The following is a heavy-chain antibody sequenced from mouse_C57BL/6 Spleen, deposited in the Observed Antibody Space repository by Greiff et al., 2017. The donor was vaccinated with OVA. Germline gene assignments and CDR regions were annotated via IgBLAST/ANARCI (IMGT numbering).Heavy chain of an antibody. CDR3: ASPDGNYGLYYFDY. Sequence: VKLQESGAELVKPGASVKLSCKASGYTFTSYWMHWVKQRPGQGLEWIGMIHPNSGSTNYNEKFKSKATLTVDKSSSTAYMQLSSLTSEDSAVYYCASPDGNYGLYYFDYWGQGTTLTVSS. J-gene: IGHJ2*01. CDR2: IHPNSGST. V-gene: IGHV1-64*01. D-gene: IGHD2-1*01. CDR1: GYTFTSYW.